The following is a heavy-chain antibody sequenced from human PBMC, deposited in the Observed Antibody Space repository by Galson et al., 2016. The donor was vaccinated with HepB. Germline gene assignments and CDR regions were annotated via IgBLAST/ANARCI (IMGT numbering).Heavy chain of an antibody. Sequence: SETLSLTCTVSGGSVSSSNHYWSWIRQPPGKGLEWIGYIYYSGTTNHNVSLKSRVTTSVDTSKNQFYLKLSSVTAADTAVYFCARFSVGYGIDAFEIWGQGTMVSISS. CDR1: GGSVSSSNHY. CDR3: ARFSVGYGIDAFEI. D-gene: IGHD2-15*01. V-gene: IGHV4-61*01. CDR2: IYYSGTT. J-gene: IGHJ3*02.